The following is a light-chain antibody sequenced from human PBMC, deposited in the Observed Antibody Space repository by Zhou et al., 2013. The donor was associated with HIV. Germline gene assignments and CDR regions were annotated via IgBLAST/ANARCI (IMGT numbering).Light chain of an antibody. CDR2: AAS. Sequence: DIQMTQSPSSLPASVGDRVTITCRASQSISTYLNWYQQKPGTAPKVLIYAASNLQSGVPSRFSGGGSGTDFTLTISSLQPEDFATYSCQHTFTTPITFGGGTKVEIK. CDR1: QSISTY. J-gene: IGKJ4*01. CDR3: QHTFTTPIT. V-gene: IGKV1-39*01.